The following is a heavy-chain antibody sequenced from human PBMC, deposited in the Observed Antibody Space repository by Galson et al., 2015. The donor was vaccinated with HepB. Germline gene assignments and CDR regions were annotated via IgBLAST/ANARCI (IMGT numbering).Heavy chain of an antibody. J-gene: IGHJ4*02. CDR2: IYPSGTT. CDR1: GASISSYY. D-gene: IGHD1-7*01. CDR3: ARQDLELRFFDY. V-gene: IGHV4-4*07. Sequence: TLSLTCSVSGASISSYYWSWIRQPAGKGLEWIGRIYPSGTTNYNPSLKSRVIMSVDTSKNQVSLKLSSVTAADTAVYSCARQDLELRFFDYWGQGTLVTVSS.